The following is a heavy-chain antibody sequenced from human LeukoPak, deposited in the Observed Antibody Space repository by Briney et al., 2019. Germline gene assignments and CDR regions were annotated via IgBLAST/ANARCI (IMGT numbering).Heavy chain of an antibody. CDR1: GYTFTGSY. Sequence: RASVKVSCKASGYTFTGSYIHWVRQAPGQGLGWMGWINPNSGGTNYAQMFQGRVTMTRDTSISTAYMELSSLKSDDTAVYYCAKYYYDSYEGYYFDYWGQGTLVTVSS. D-gene: IGHD3-22*01. CDR2: INPNSGGT. V-gene: IGHV1-2*02. J-gene: IGHJ4*02. CDR3: AKYYYDSYEGYYFDY.